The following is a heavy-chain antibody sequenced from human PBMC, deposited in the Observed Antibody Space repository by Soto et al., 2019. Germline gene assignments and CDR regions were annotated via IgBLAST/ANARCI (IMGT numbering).Heavy chain of an antibody. CDR1: GGTFSSYA. CDR2: IIPIFGTA. Sequence: GPQVKVSCKASGGTFSSYAISWVRQAPGQGLEWMGGIIPIFGTANYAQKFQGRVTITADKSTSTAYMELSSLRSEDTAVYYCARGGLLSSFQFDYWGQGTLVTVSS. J-gene: IGHJ4*02. CDR3: ARGGLLSSFQFDY. V-gene: IGHV1-69*06. D-gene: IGHD1-26*01.